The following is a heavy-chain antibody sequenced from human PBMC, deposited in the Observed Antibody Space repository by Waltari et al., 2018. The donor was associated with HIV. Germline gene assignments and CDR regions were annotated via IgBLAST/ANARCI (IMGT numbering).Heavy chain of an antibody. CDR2: FKGDASST. J-gene: IGHJ4*02. CDR3: TRAVFWSGFFRDYFFDY. V-gene: IGHV3-74*01. Sequence: EVELVDSGGGLVQPGGSLRPSLVASNFNFSNNWLDWVRQLPGKGLVWVSRFKGDASSTDYADSVRGRFTISRDNAKNTVYLQMNSLRAEDTALYYCTRAVFWSGFFRDYFFDYWGQGTPVTVSS. D-gene: IGHD3-3*01. CDR1: NFNFSNNW.